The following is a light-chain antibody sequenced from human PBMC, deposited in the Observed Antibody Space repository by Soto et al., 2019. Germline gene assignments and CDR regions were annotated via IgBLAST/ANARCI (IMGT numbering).Light chain of an antibody. CDR3: QQYENYWT. CDR2: DAS. CDR1: QSISIW. Sequence: DIQMTQSPSTLSATAGDRVTITCRASQSISIWLAWYQHKPGKAPKLLIYDASNLDSGVPSRFSGSGSGTEFSLTISNLQPDDCATYYCQQYENYWTFGQGNRVEIK. V-gene: IGKV1-5*01. J-gene: IGKJ1*01.